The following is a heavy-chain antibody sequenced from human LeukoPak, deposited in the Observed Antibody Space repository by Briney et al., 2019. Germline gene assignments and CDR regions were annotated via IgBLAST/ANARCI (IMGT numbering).Heavy chain of an antibody. J-gene: IGHJ4*02. Sequence: GASVKVSCKASGYTFTGYYMHWVRQAPGQGLEWMGWINPNSGGTNYAQKFQGRVTMTRDTSISTAYMELSRLRSDDTAVYYCARDYVWGSYRYTGLKGYWGQGTLVTVSS. CDR2: INPNSGGT. D-gene: IGHD3-16*02. CDR3: ARDYVWGSYRYTGLKGY. CDR1: GYTFTGYY. V-gene: IGHV1-2*02.